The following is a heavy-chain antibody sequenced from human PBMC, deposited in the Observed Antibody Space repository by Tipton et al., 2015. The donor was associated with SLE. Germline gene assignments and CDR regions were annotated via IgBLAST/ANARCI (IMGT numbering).Heavy chain of an antibody. CDR3: ATRRLYYDSSGGAFDI. Sequence: TLSLTCTVSGGSISSGYYYWGWIRQPPGKGLEWIGSMYYSGSTFYNPSLKSRVTISVDTSKNQFSLKLSSVTAADTAVYYCATRRLYYDSSGGAFDIWGQGTMVTVSS. J-gene: IGHJ3*02. D-gene: IGHD3-22*01. CDR2: MYYSGST. CDR1: GGSISSGYYY. V-gene: IGHV4-39*07.